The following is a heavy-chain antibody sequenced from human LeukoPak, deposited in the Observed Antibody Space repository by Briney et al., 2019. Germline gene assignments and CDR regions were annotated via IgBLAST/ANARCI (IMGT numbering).Heavy chain of an antibody. Sequence: PAGSLRLSCAASGFTFSSYGMHWVRQAPGKGLEWVAFIRYDGSNKYYADSVKGRFTISRDNSKNTLYLQMNSLRAEDTAVYYCAKDRLLWFGELLPPYYFDYWGQGTLVTVSS. D-gene: IGHD3-10*01. CDR3: AKDRLLWFGELLPPYYFDY. J-gene: IGHJ4*02. V-gene: IGHV3-30*02. CDR2: IRYDGSNK. CDR1: GFTFSSYG.